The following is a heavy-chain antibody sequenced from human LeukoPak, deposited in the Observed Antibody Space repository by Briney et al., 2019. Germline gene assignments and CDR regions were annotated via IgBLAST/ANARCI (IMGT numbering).Heavy chain of an antibody. V-gene: IGHV1-24*01. CDR1: GYTLTELS. J-gene: IGHJ5*02. CDR2: FDPEDGET. CDR3: ARWYNSSYYLAHWFDP. D-gene: IGHD1-1*01. Sequence: ASVKVSCKVSGYTLTELSMHWVRQAPGKGLEWMGGFDPEDGETIYAQKVQGRVTMTTDTPTSTAYMELKSLRSDDTAVYYCARWYNSSYYLAHWFDPWGQGTLVTVSS.